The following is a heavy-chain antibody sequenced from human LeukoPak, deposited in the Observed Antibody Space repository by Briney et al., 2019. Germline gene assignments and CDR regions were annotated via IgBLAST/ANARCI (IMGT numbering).Heavy chain of an antibody. D-gene: IGHD4-17*01. CDR2: ISNSGSAK. Sequence: GGSLRLSCAASRFSFSNHSMNWVRQAPGKGLEWVSYISNSGSAKYYAASVKGRFTISRDNGKNSLYLQMNSLRAEDTAVYYCAKDRGGDYGNFDNWGQGNLVTVSS. CDR1: RFSFSNHS. V-gene: IGHV3-48*01. CDR3: AKDRGGDYGNFDN. J-gene: IGHJ4*02.